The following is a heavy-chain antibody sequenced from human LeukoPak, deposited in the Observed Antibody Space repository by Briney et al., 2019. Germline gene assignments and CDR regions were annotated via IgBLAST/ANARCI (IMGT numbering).Heavy chain of an antibody. Sequence: HGESLKISCQGSGYSFYGYWIAWVRQMPGKGLEWMGIIYPDDSKTRYSPSFQGQVTISGDKAINTVYLHWSSLEASDTAMYYCARLGSSYFIGYFDWWGQGTLVTVSS. CDR2: IYPDDSKT. V-gene: IGHV5-51*01. J-gene: IGHJ4*02. CDR1: GYSFYGYW. CDR3: ARLGSSYFIGYFDW. D-gene: IGHD3-22*01.